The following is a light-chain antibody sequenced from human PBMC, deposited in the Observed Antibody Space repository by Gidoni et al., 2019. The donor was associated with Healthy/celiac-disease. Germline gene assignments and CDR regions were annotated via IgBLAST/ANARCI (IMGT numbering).Light chain of an antibody. CDR3: QQYNNWQKT. V-gene: IGKV3-15*01. Sequence: EIVMTQSPATLSVSPGERATLSCRASQSVSSNLAWYQQKPGQAPRLLIYGASTRATGIPARFSGSGSGTEFTLTISSLQSEDFAVYYCQQYNNWQKTFXQXTKVEIK. CDR1: QSVSSN. J-gene: IGKJ1*01. CDR2: GAS.